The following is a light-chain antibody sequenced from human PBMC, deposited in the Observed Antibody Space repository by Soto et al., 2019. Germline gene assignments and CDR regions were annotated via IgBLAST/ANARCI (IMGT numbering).Light chain of an antibody. V-gene: IGKV3-20*01. J-gene: IGKJ2*01. Sequence: EIVLTQSPGTLSLSPGDRATLSCRASQTVSDNFLTWYQQKPGQAPRLLVYGASVRATGVPDRFSGSGSGADFTLTISGLEPEDFAVYYCQQFDGSLYSFGQGTKLEIK. CDR3: QQFDGSLYS. CDR1: QTVSDNF. CDR2: GAS.